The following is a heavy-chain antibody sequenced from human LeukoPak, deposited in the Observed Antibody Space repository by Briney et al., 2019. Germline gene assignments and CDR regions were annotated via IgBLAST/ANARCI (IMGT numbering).Heavy chain of an antibody. J-gene: IGHJ4*02. V-gene: IGHV3-23*01. D-gene: IGHD3-22*01. CDR3: ARPRGYDTRDFDH. Sequence: PGGSLRLSCAASGFTFSSYAMSWDRQAPGKGLEWVSAISGSGGSTYYADSVKGRFTISRDNARNTLYLQMNGLRAEDTAVYYCARPRGYDTRDFDHWGQGALVTVSS. CDR2: ISGSGGST. CDR1: GFTFSSYA.